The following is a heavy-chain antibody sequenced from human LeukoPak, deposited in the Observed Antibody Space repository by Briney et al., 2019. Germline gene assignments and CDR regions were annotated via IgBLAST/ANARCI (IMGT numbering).Heavy chain of an antibody. CDR3: ARVHGYRVTQPFDY. Sequence: KPSETLSLTCAVYGGSFSGYYWSWIRQPPGKGLEWIGEINHSGSTYYNPSLKSRVTMSVDRSKNQFSLKLSSVTAADTAVYYCARVHGYRVTQPFDYWGQGTLVTVSS. CDR2: INHSGST. D-gene: IGHD5-24*01. J-gene: IGHJ4*02. V-gene: IGHV4-34*01. CDR1: GGSFSGYY.